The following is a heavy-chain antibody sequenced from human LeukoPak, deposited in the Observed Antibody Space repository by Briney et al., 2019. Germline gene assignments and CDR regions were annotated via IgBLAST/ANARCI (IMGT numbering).Heavy chain of an antibody. D-gene: IGHD3-10*01. CDR3: AKSNGYGLVDI. V-gene: IGHV4-59*01. Sequence: SETLSLTCTVSGGSISTYYWNWIRQPPGKGLEWIGYIYSSGSINYNPSLKSRVTISVDTSKNQFSLRLASATAADTAVYYCAKSNGYGLVDIWGQGTMVTVSS. J-gene: IGHJ3*02. CDR2: IYSSGSI. CDR1: GGSISTYY.